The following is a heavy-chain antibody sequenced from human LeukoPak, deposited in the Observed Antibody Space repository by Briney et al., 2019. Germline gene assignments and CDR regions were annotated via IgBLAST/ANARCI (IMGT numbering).Heavy chain of an antibody. V-gene: IGHV1-18*01. CDR1: GYTFTSYG. D-gene: IGHD5-18*01. J-gene: IGHJ4*02. CDR3: ASYPDSTWIQPTPDNDY. CDR2: ISAYNGNT. Sequence: RASVKVSCKASGYTFTSYGISWVRQAPGQGLEWMGWISAYNGNTNYAQKLQGRVTMTTDTSTSTAYMELRSLRSDDTAVYYCASYPDSTWIQPTPDNDYWGQGTLVTVSS.